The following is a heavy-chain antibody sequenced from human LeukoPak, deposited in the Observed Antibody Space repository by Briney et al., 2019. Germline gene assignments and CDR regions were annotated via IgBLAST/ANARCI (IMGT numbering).Heavy chain of an antibody. CDR1: GFTFSSYS. CDR2: ISSSSSYI. CDR3: AKNYYDSSGLFDY. Sequence: PGGSLRLSCSASGFTFSSYSMNWVRQAPGKGLEWVSSISSSSSYIYYADSVKGRFTISRDNAKNSLHLQMNSLRAEDTAVYYCAKNYYDSSGLFDYWGQGTLVIVSS. V-gene: IGHV3-21*01. D-gene: IGHD3-22*01. J-gene: IGHJ4*02.